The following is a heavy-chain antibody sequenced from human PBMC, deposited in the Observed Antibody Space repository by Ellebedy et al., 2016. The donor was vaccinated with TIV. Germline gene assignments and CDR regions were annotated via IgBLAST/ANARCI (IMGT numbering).Heavy chain of an antibody. CDR2: IIPIFGTA. J-gene: IGHJ4*02. Sequence: SVKVSCXASGGTFSSYAISWVRQAPGQGLEWMGGIIPIFGTANYAQKFQGRVTITADESTSTAYMELSSLRSEDTAVYYCARVRRDGYNLDIDYWGQGTLVTVSS. CDR1: GGTFSSYA. CDR3: ARVRRDGYNLDIDY. V-gene: IGHV1-69*13. D-gene: IGHD5-24*01.